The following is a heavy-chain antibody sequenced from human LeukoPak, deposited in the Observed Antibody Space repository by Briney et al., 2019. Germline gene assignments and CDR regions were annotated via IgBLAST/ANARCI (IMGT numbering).Heavy chain of an antibody. J-gene: IGHJ5*02. Sequence: GASVKVSCKASGYTFTSYGISWVRQAPGQGLEWMGGISAYNGNTNYAQKLQGRVTMTTDTSTSTAYMELRSLRSDDTAVYYCARGPPGWFQRGWFDPWGQGTLVTVSS. CDR3: ARGPPGWFQRGWFDP. D-gene: IGHD6-19*01. V-gene: IGHV1-18*01. CDR2: ISAYNGNT. CDR1: GYTFTSYG.